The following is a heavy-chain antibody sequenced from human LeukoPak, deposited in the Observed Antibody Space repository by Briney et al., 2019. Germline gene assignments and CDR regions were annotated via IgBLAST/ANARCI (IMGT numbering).Heavy chain of an antibody. CDR1: GGSISGYF. CDR3: ARGYDILTGYTS. CDR2: IYYSEST. V-gene: IGHV4-59*13. J-gene: IGHJ5*02. Sequence: PSETLSLTCTVSGGSISGYFWSWIRPPPGQGLEEVGYIYYSESTNYNPSLKSRVTISIGTSKNQFSLKVSSVTAADTAVYYCARGYDILTGYTSWGQGTLVTVSS. D-gene: IGHD3-9*01.